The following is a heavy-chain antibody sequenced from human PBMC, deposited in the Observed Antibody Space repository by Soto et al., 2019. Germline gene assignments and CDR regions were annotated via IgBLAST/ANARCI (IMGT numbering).Heavy chain of an antibody. CDR1: GYTFTSYG. V-gene: IGHV1-18*01. Sequence: ASVKVSCKASGYTFTSYGISWVRQAPGQGLEWMGWISAYNGNTNYAQKLQGRVTMTTDTSTSTAYMELRSLRSDDTAVYYCARTQLTNIVVVPAAMPDDWFDPWGQGTLVTVSS. CDR2: ISAYNGNT. J-gene: IGHJ5*02. D-gene: IGHD2-2*01. CDR3: ARTQLTNIVVVPAAMPDDWFDP.